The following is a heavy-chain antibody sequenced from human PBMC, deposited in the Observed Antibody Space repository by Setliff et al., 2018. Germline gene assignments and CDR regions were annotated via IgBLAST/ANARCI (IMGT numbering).Heavy chain of an antibody. CDR3: ALEYSNSSPTVYYYMDV. V-gene: IGHV1-69*06. D-gene: IGHD6-6*01. CDR2: IIPLFEAT. Sequence: SVKVSCKASGGIFNSFSITWVRQAPGQGLEWMGRIIPLFEATNYVEKFQGRVTITADKSTSTAYMELSRLTSEDTAVYYCALEYSNSSPTVYYYMDVWGKGTTVTVSS. J-gene: IGHJ6*03. CDR1: GGIFNSFS.